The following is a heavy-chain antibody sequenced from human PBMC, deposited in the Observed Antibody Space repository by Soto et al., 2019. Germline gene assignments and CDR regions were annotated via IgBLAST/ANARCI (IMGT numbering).Heavy chain of an antibody. Sequence: VQLVESGGGLVQPGESLRLSCTASGLTFSTSWLTWVRQAPGEGLEWVSNIHPAGNVQHYADSVKERFTISRDNAKNSVFLQMSGLRVEGPAVYYWATADPPSAFDMWGQGTMVTVSS. CDR2: IHPAGNVQ. CDR1: GLTFSTSW. V-gene: IGHV3-7*01. CDR3: ATADPPSAFDM. J-gene: IGHJ3*02.